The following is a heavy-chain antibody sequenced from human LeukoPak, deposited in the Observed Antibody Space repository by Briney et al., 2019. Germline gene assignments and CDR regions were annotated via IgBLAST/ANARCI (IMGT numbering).Heavy chain of an antibody. CDR2: INPSGGST. Sequence: GASVKVSCKASGYTFTSYYMHWVRQAPGQGLEWMGIINPSGGSTSYAQKFQGRVTMTRDTSTSTVYTELSSLRSEDTAVYYCARDRREYYDSRRYYFDYWGQGTLVTVSS. CDR1: GYTFTSYY. D-gene: IGHD3-22*01. J-gene: IGHJ4*02. CDR3: ARDRREYYDSRRYYFDY. V-gene: IGHV1-46*01.